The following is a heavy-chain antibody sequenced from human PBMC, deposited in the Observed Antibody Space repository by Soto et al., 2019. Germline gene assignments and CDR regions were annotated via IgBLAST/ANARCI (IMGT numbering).Heavy chain of an antibody. J-gene: IGHJ6*02. CDR2: IKQDGSEK. CDR3: ARADCSGGSCYWPNPYYSYGMDV. V-gene: IGHV3-7*03. Sequence: GGSLRLSCEASGFTFSSYWMSWVRQAPGKGLEWVANIKQDGSEKYYVGSVKGRFNISRDNAKNSLYLQMNSLRAEDTAVYYCARADCSGGSCYWPNPYYSYGMDVWRQGTTVTVSS. D-gene: IGHD2-15*01. CDR1: GFTFSSYW.